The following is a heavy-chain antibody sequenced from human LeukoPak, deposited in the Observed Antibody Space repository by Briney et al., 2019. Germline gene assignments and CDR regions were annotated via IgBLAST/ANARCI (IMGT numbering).Heavy chain of an antibody. CDR2: IFPIFGIA. Sequence: GASVKVSCKGSVGTFSSYAISWVRQAPGQGLEWMGRIFPIFGIANYAQKFQGRVTITADKSTSTAYMEPSSLISEDMAVYYCARDIVVVPAAMGIGTWFDSWGQGTLVTVSS. CDR1: VGTFSSYA. D-gene: IGHD2-2*01. J-gene: IGHJ5*01. V-gene: IGHV1-69*04. CDR3: ARDIVVVPAAMGIGTWFDS.